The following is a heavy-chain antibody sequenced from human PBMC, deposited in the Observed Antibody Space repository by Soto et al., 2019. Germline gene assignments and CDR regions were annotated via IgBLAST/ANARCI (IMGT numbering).Heavy chain of an antibody. CDR1: GFTFSSNA. D-gene: IGHD4-17*01. Sequence: QVQLVESGGGVVQPGRSLRLSCAASGFTFSSNAMHWVRQAPGKGLEWVAVMSYDGSNEYYADSVKGRFTISRDNSKNTLDPQMNSLSAGDTALYSCARDSILSATTRPPPPDYWGQGTLVTVSS. CDR2: MSYDGSNE. J-gene: IGHJ4*02. CDR3: ARDSILSATTRPPPPDY. V-gene: IGHV3-30-3*01.